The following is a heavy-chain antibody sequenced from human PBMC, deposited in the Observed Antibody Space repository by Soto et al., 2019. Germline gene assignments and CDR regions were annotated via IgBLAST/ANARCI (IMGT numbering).Heavy chain of an antibody. D-gene: IGHD3-3*01. V-gene: IGHV1-18*01. CDR1: GYTFTSYG. CDR3: ARGRGDYDFWSGYSPTGDVDY. Sequence: QVQLVQSGAEVKKPGASVKVSCKASGYTFTSYGISWVRQAPGQGLEWMGWISAYNGNTNYAQKLQGRVTMTTDTSTSTAYMELRSLRSDDTAVYYCARGRGDYDFWSGYSPTGDVDYWGQGTLVTVSS. CDR2: ISAYNGNT. J-gene: IGHJ4*02.